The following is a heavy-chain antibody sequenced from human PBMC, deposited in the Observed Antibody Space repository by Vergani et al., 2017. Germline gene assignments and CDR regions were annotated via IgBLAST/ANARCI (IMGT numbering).Heavy chain of an antibody. CDR3: TAAPRYCSDGSCYWLRDHHYYGMDV. J-gene: IGHJ6*02. V-gene: IGHV3-15*07. Sequence: EVQLVESGGGIVKPGGSLRLSCVASGFSFRNAWMNWVRRTPGKGLEWVGRIKSTFDRGTTDYAAAVKGRFTSSRDDSKNTLFLQMDGVKTEDIGVYYCTAAPRYCSDGSCYWLRDHHYYGMDVWGQGTTVTVSS. D-gene: IGHD2-15*01. CDR1: GFSFRNAW. CDR2: IKSTFDRGTT.